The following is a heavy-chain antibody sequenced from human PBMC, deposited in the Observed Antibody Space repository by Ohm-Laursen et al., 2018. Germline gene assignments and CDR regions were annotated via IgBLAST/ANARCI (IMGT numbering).Heavy chain of an antibody. V-gene: IGHV4-59*08. Sequence: GTLSLTCTVSGGSISSNYWSWIRQPPGKGLEWIGYIYDSGSTNYNPSLKSRVTISLDTSENHFSLKLTSVTAADTAVYYCARHRRGTSAVFDCWGQGTLVTVSS. CDR3: ARHRRGTSAVFDC. D-gene: IGHD2-2*01. CDR1: GGSISSNY. CDR2: IYDSGST. J-gene: IGHJ4*02.